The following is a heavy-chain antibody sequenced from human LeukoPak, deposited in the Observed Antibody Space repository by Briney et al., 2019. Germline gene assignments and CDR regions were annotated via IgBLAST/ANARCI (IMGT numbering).Heavy chain of an antibody. Sequence: GASVKVSCKASGDTFTGYYMHWVRQAPGQGLECMGRINPNSGGTNYAQKFQGRVTMTRDTSISTAYMELSRLRSDDTAAYYCARDAYYDILTGPWEDWFDPWGQGTLVTVSS. CDR3: ARDAYYDILTGPWEDWFDP. V-gene: IGHV1-2*06. CDR1: GDTFTGYY. CDR2: INPNSGGT. J-gene: IGHJ5*02. D-gene: IGHD3-9*01.